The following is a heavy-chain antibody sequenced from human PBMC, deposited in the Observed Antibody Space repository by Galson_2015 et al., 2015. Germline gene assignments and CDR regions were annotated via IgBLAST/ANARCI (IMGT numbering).Heavy chain of an antibody. CDR3: ARAEDYGDFHDAFDI. CDR1: GGSISSSNW. V-gene: IGHV4-4*02. D-gene: IGHD4-17*01. Sequence: SETLSLTCAVSGGSISSSNWWSWVRQPTGKGLEWIGEIYHRGSTNYNPSLKSRVTISVDKSKNQFSLKLSSVTAADTAVYYCARAEDYGDFHDAFDIWGQGTMVTVSS. CDR2: IYHRGST. J-gene: IGHJ3*02.